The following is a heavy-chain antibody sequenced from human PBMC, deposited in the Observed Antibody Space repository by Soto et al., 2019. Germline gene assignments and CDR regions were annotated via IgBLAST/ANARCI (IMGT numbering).Heavy chain of an antibody. CDR3: ARAYYDILTGSDAFDI. J-gene: IGHJ3*02. CDR2: IYYSGST. CDR1: GCSVSSGSYY. Sequence: XETLCLTCTVSGCSVSSGSYYWSWIRQPPGKGLEWIGYIYYSGSTNYNPSLKSRVTISVDTSKNQFSLKLSSVTAADTAVYYCARAYYDILTGSDAFDIWGQGTMVTVSS. D-gene: IGHD3-9*01. V-gene: IGHV4-61*01.